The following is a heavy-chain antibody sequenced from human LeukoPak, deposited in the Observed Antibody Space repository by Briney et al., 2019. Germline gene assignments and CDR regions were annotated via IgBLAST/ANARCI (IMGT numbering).Heavy chain of an antibody. CDR2: IDSDGSST. CDR1: GFTFSSYW. Sequence: GGSLRLSCAASGFTFSSYWMHWVRQAPGKGLVWVSRIDSDGSSTSYADSVKGRFAISRDNAKNSLYLQMSSLRAEDTAVYYCARVSKPIRDYGDYYPWGQGTLVTVSS. CDR3: ARVSKPIRDYGDYYP. V-gene: IGHV3-74*01. D-gene: IGHD4-17*01. J-gene: IGHJ5*02.